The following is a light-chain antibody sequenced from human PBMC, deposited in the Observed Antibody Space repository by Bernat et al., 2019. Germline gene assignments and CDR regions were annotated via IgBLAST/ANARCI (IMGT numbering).Light chain of an antibody. CDR2: EVT. J-gene: IGLJ3*02. Sequence: ALTQPASVSGSPGQSITISCTGTSSDIGGYNYVSWYQQHPGKVPKLMIYEVTSRPSGVSYRFSGSKSGNTASLTISGLQAEDEADYYCSSYTSRNTRVFGGGTKLTVL. CDR1: SSDIGGYNY. V-gene: IGLV2-14*03. CDR3: SSYTSRNTRV.